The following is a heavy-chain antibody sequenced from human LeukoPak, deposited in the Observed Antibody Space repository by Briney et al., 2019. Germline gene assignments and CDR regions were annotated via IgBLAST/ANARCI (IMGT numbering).Heavy chain of an antibody. Sequence: GGSLRLSCAASGFTFSTYAMSWVRQAPGKGLEWVSGISGSGGSTNYADSVKGRFTISRDNSKNTVYLQVNSLRVEDTAVYYCAKEMVSGSYQFDCWGQGTLVTVSS. V-gene: IGHV3-23*01. CDR2: ISGSGGST. CDR3: AKEMVSGSYQFDC. J-gene: IGHJ4*02. D-gene: IGHD1-26*01. CDR1: GFTFSTYA.